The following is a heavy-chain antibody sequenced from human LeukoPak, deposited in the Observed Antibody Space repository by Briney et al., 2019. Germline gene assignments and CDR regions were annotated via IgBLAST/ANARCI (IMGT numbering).Heavy chain of an antibody. CDR1: GGSNSSSPYY. D-gene: IGHD6-19*01. CDR3: ARHASVDGNWPRPLDY. Sequence: PSETLSLPCTVSGGSNSSSPYYWGWVRQPPGKGVEWIGNIYYSGSTYYNPSLTTRVTISVDTSKNQFSMNLTSVTAADTAVYYCARHASVDGNWPRPLDYWGRGSLVTVSS. V-gene: IGHV4-39*01. CDR2: IYYSGST. J-gene: IGHJ4*02.